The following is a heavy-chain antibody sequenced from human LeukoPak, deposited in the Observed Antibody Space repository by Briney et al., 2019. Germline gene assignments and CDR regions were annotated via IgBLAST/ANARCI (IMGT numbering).Heavy chain of an antibody. CDR1: GYIFTVYY. Sequence: ASVTVSCTASGYIFTVYYIHWVRQAPGQGPEWMGWINPNSGGTNYAQKFQGRVTMTRDTSISTAYMELSRLRSDDTAVYYCASAGPVDYGDLLYYFDYWGQGTLVTVSS. CDR3: ASAGPVDYGDLLYYFDY. CDR2: INPNSGGT. J-gene: IGHJ4*02. V-gene: IGHV1-2*02. D-gene: IGHD4-17*01.